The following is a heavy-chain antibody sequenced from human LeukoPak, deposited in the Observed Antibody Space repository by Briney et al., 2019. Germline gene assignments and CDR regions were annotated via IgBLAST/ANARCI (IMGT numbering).Heavy chain of an antibody. CDR1: GGSFSGYY. CDR3: ARGDMDRGLVY. V-gene: IGHV4-34*01. D-gene: IGHD3-10*01. J-gene: IGHJ4*02. Sequence: SETLSLTCAVYGGSFSGYYWSWIRQPPGKGLEWIGEINHRGSTNYNPSLKSRVTISVDTSKNQFSLKLSSVTAADTAVYYCARGDMDRGLVYWGQGTLVTSST. CDR2: INHRGST.